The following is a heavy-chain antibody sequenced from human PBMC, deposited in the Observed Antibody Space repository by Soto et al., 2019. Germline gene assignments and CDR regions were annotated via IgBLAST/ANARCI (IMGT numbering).Heavy chain of an antibody. CDR2: IIPIFGTA. CDR1: GGTFSSYA. J-gene: IGHJ4*02. CDR3: ARFLLYSGYYFDY. V-gene: IGHV1-69*13. Sequence: GASVKVSCKASGGTFSSYAISWVRQAPGQGLEWMGGIIPIFGTANYAQKFQGRVTITADESTSTAYMELSSLRSEDTAVCYCARFLLYSGYYFDYWGQGTLVTVSS. D-gene: IGHD3-22*01.